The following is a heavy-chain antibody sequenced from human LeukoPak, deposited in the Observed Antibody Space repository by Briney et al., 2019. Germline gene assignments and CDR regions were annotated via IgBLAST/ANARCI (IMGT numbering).Heavy chain of an antibody. CDR2: LSYTGTT. CDR1: GASVSSSH. CDR3: SEGYFEPFDH. D-gene: IGHD2/OR15-2a*01. V-gene: IGHV4-59*02. J-gene: IGHJ4*02. Sequence: SDTLSLTCVVSGASVSSSHWNWIRQLPGKGLEWIGCLSYTGTTDYNPSLTSRATISLETSKNQVSLKLRSVTAADTAVYYCSEGYFEPFDHWGQGTLVPVSS.